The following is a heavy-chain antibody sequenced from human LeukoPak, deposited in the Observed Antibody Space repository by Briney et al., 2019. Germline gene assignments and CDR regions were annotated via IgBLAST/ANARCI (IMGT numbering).Heavy chain of an antibody. Sequence: SETLSLTCAVYGGSFSGYYWSWIRQHPGKGLEWIGYIYYSGSTYYNPSLKSRVTISVDTSKNQFSLKLSSVTAADTAVYYCARDTPNYYDSSGYRRAGGFDYWGQGTLVTVSS. CDR1: GGSFSGYY. V-gene: IGHV4-31*11. CDR3: ARDTPNYYDSSGYRRAGGFDY. D-gene: IGHD3-22*01. CDR2: IYYSGST. J-gene: IGHJ4*02.